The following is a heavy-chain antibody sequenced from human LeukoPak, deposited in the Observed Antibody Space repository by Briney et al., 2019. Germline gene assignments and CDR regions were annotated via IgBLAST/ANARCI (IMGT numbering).Heavy chain of an antibody. V-gene: IGHV4-39*01. J-gene: IGHJ4*02. Sequence: SETLSLTCGASGGSISSSPYYWGWIRQPPGKGLEWIGNIYYSGSTYYNPSLKTRVTISVDTSKNQFSLKLTSVTAADTAVYYCARHASVDGNWPRPLDYWGQGSLVTVSS. CDR2: IYYSGST. CDR3: ARHASVDGNWPRPLDY. D-gene: IGHD6-19*01. CDR1: GGSISSSPYY.